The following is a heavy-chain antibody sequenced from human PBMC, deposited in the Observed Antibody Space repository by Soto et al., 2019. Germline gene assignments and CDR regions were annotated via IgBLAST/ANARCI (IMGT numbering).Heavy chain of an antibody. CDR3: ARDLAYCGGDCYSNYYYGMDV. J-gene: IGHJ6*02. V-gene: IGHV3-30-3*01. CDR2: ISYDGSNK. D-gene: IGHD2-21*02. Sequence: PGGSLRLSCAASGFTFSSYAMHWVRQAPGKGLEWVAVISYDGSNKYYADSVKGRFTISRDNSKNTLYLQMNSLRAEDTAVYYCARDLAYCGGDCYSNYYYGMDVWGQGTTVTVSS. CDR1: GFTFSSYA.